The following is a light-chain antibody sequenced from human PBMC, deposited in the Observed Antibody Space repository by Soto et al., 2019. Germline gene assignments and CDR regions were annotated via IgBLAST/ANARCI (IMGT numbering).Light chain of an antibody. V-gene: IGLV1-44*01. CDR3: AAWDDRLNGWV. Sequence: QTVVTQPPSASGTPGQRVIISCSGSSSNFGGNTANWYQQFPGTAPKVLISGNDQRPSGVPDRFSGSKSGTSASLAISGLQSEDEADYYCAAWDDRLNGWVFGGGTKLT. CDR2: GND. J-gene: IGLJ3*02. CDR1: SSNFGGNT.